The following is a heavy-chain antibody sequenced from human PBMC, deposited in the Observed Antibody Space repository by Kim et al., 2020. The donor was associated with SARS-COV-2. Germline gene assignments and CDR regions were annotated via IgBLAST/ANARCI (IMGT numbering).Heavy chain of an antibody. CDR1: GGSISSNSYY. Sequence: SETLSLTCTVSGGSISSNSYYWGWIRQPPGKGLEWIGSIYYSGSTYYNPSLKSRVTISVDTSKNQFSLKLSSVTAADTAVYYCARHSPYYYDSSGYYSGAFDIWGQGTMVTVSS. CDR2: IYYSGST. J-gene: IGHJ3*02. CDR3: ARHSPYYYDSSGYYSGAFDI. D-gene: IGHD3-22*01. V-gene: IGHV4-39*01.